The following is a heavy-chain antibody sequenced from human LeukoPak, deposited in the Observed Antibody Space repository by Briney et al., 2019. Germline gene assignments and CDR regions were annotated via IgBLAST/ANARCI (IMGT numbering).Heavy chain of an antibody. CDR2: IIPIFGTA. V-gene: IGHV1-69*05. D-gene: IGHD6-13*01. CDR1: GGTFSSYA. J-gene: IGHJ3*02. CDR3: ATFRSSWYGYDAFDI. Sequence: AVKVSCKASGGTFSSYAISWVRQAPGQGLEWMGGIIPIFGTANYAQKFQGRVTITTDESTSTAYMELSSLRSEDTAVYYCATFRSSWYGYDAFDIWGQGTMVTVSS.